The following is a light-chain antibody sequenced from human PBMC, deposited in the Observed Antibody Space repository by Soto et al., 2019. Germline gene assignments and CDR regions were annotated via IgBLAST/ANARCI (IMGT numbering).Light chain of an antibody. Sequence: QMTPPPLTLYESVVDRVTITCRASQSISSWLAWFQQKPGKAPKLLMYDASSLESGVPSRFSGSGSGTEFTLTISSLQPDDFATYYCQQYGTYWWTFGQGTKVDIK. V-gene: IGKV1-5*01. J-gene: IGKJ1*01. CDR2: DAS. CDR1: QSISSW. CDR3: QQYGTYWWT.